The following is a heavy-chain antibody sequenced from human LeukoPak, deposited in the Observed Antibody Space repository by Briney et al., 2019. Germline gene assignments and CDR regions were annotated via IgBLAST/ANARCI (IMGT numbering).Heavy chain of an antibody. D-gene: IGHD3-9*01. Sequence: ASVKVSCKATGYTFTSYGISWVRQAPGQGLEWMGWINPNSGGTNYAQKFQGRVTMTRDTSISTAYMELSRLRSDDTAVYYCARTLRYFDWLFRNRAFDIWGQGTMVTVSS. CDR3: ARTLRYFDWLFRNRAFDI. V-gene: IGHV1-2*02. CDR2: INPNSGGT. J-gene: IGHJ3*02. CDR1: GYTFTSYG.